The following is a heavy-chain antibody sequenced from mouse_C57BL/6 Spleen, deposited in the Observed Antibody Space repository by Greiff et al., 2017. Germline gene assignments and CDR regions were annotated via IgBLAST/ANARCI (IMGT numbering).Heavy chain of an antibody. J-gene: IGHJ2*01. V-gene: IGHV1-15*01. CDR3: TGYYDYSLDY. D-gene: IGHD2-4*01. CDR1: GYTFTNYE. Sequence: VQLQQSGAELVRPGASVTLSCKASGYTFTNYEMHWVKQTPVHGLEWIGAIDPETGGTAYNQKFKGKAILTADKSSSTAYMELRSLTSEDSAVYYCTGYYDYSLDYWGQGTTLTVSS. CDR2: IDPETGGT.